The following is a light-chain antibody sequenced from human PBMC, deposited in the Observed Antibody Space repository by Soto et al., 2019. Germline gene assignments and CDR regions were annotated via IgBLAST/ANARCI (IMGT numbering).Light chain of an antibody. CDR3: SSYTYSSTPYV. Sequence: QSALTQPASVSGSPGQLITISCTGTSSDVGGYNYVSWYQQHPGKAPKLMIYEVSNRPSGVSNRFSGSKSGNTASLTISGLQAEDEADYYCSSYTYSSTPYVFGTGTKLTVL. J-gene: IGLJ1*01. CDR2: EVS. CDR1: SSDVGGYNY. V-gene: IGLV2-14*01.